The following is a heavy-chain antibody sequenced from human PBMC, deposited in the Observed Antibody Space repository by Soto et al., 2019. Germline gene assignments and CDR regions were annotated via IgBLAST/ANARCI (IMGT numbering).Heavy chain of an antibody. CDR1: GFTFDDHN. V-gene: IGHV3-43*01. CDR3: ASSQGDY. Sequence: DVHLVESGGVVVQPGGSLRLTCAASGFTFDDHNMHWVRQVPGKGLEWVSLISWDGGTTYYADSVKGRFTVSRDNSINLSYLQMYALTTQDSSLYYSASSQGDYWGQVPQVTVS. CDR2: ISWDGGTT. J-gene: IGHJ4*02.